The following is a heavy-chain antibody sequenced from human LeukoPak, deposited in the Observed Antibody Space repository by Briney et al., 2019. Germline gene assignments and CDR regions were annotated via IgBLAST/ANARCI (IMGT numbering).Heavy chain of an antibody. CDR1: GFTVSNKY. V-gene: IGHV3-53*01. J-gene: IGHJ3*02. D-gene: IGHD3-22*01. Sequence: GGSLRLSCAASGFTVSNKYMTWVRQAPGKGLEWVSLIYSDGRTYYADSVKGRCTVSRDNSKNTLYLQMNSLRVEDTAVYYCARGLFLSGYLDAFDIWGQGTVVTVSS. CDR2: IYSDGRT. CDR3: ARGLFLSGYLDAFDI.